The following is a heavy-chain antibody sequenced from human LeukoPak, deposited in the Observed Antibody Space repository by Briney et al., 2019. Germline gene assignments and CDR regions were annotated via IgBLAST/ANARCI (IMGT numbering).Heavy chain of an antibody. CDR2: ISSSSSYI. Sequence: GGSLRLSCAASGFTFSSYSVNWVRQAPGKGLEWVSSISSSSSYIYYADSVKGRFTISRDNAKNSLYLQMNSLRAEDTAVYYCARPSNPPYFDYWGQGTLVTVSS. V-gene: IGHV3-21*01. J-gene: IGHJ4*02. CDR1: GFTFSSYS. CDR3: ARPSNPPYFDY.